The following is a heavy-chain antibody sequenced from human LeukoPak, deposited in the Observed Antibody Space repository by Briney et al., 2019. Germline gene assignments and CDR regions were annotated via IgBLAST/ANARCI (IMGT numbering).Heavy chain of an antibody. CDR1: GGSFSSYY. J-gene: IGHJ4*03. D-gene: IGHD1-1*01. V-gene: IGHV4-34*01. CDR3: ARGPTISETGYFDS. Sequence: SETLSLTCAVYGGSFSSYYWSWIRQSPGKGLEWIAEINHRGDANYNASVKSRVTISVDTSKNQFSLKLTSLTAADTAVYFCARGPTISETGYFDSWGQGTLATVSS. CDR2: INHRGDA.